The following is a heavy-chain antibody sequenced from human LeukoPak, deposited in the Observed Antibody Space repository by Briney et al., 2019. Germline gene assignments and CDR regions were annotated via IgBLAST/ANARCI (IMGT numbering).Heavy chain of an antibody. CDR1: GGSISSYY. CDR3: ARQAPYYYGSGSPAA. CDR2: IYYSGST. D-gene: IGHD3-10*01. V-gene: IGHV4-59*08. Sequence: SETLSLTCTVSGGSISSYYWSWIRQPPGKGLEWIGYIYYSGSTNYNPSLKSRVTMSVDTSKNQFSLKLISVTAADTAVYYCARQAPYYYGSGSPAAWGPGNPVTVSS. J-gene: IGHJ4*03.